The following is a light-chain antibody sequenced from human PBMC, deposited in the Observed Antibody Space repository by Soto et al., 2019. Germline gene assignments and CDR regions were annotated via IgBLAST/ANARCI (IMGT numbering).Light chain of an antibody. Sequence: QSVLTQPPSASGSPGQSVTISCTGTSSDVGGYKYVSWYQQHPGKAPQLMIYEVNKRPSGVPDRFSGSKSGNTASLTVSGLQAEDEADYYCSSYTTSNTRKIVFGTGTKVTVL. CDR2: EVN. CDR1: SSDVGGYKY. J-gene: IGLJ1*01. V-gene: IGLV2-8*01. CDR3: SSYTTSNTRKIV.